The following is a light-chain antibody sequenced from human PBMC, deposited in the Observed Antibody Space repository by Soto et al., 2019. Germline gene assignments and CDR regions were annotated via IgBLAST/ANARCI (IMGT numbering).Light chain of an antibody. J-gene: IGLJ2*01. CDR3: SSYAGSNNLL. CDR1: SNDVGGYKY. V-gene: IGLV2-8*01. CDR2: EVT. Sequence: QSVLTQPPSASGSPGQSVTISCTGTSNDVGGYKYVSWYQQRPGKAPKLMIYEVTQRPSGVPDRFSGSKSGNTASLTVSGLQAEDEADYYCSSYAGSNNLLFGGGTKLTVL.